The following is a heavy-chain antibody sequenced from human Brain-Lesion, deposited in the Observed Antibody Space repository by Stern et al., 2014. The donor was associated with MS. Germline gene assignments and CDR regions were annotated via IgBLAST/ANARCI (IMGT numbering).Heavy chain of an antibody. CDR1: GYRFTSNW. Sequence: QLVQSGAEVKKPGESLKISCKGSGYRFTSNWIGWVRQMPGKGLEWMGIIWPGDSDTRYSPPFQAQVTISADKSISTAYLQWSSLQASDTAMYYCARRGDSSSSGFDYWGQGTLVIVSS. D-gene: IGHD6-6*01. CDR2: IWPGDSDT. CDR3: ARRGDSSSSGFDY. V-gene: IGHV5-51*01. J-gene: IGHJ4*02.